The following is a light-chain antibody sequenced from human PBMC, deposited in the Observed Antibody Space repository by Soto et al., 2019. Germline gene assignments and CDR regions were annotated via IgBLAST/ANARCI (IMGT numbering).Light chain of an antibody. V-gene: IGKV3-11*01. CDR2: DAS. CDR1: QSVSSY. CDR3: QQRSNWSIT. J-gene: IGKJ5*01. Sequence: IVLTQSPATLSLSPGERATLSCRASQSVSSYLAWYQQKPGQAPRLLIYDASNRATGIPARFSGSGSGTDFTLTISSLEPEDFAVYYCQQRSNWSITFGQGTDWRL.